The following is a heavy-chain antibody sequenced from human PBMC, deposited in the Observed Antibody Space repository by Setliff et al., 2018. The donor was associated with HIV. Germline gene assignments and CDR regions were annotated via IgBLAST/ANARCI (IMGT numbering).Heavy chain of an antibody. CDR1: GDSIVSDDSTSSHH. CDR3: ARRLGATVFYYFDY. Sequence: SETLSLTCRFSGDSIVSDDSTSSHHCSWIRQPPGRGLEWIGTTPYSGSTNYNPSLRSRVTISLDTSTNQFSLRLNSVTAADTAVYYCARRLGATVFYYFDYWGQGTLVTVSS. CDR2: TPYSGST. J-gene: IGHJ4*02. D-gene: IGHD3-16*01. V-gene: IGHV4-59*11.